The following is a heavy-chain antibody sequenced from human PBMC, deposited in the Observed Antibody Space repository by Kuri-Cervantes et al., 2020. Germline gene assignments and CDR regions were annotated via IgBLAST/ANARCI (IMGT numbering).Heavy chain of an antibody. CDR3: AREGGSYLASPVFDI. CDR2: INPSGGST. D-gene: IGHD1-26*01. V-gene: IGHV1-46*01. J-gene: IGHJ3*02. Sequence: ASVKASCKASGYTFTSYYMHWVRQAPGQGLEWMGIINPSGGSTSYAQKFQGRVTMTRDTSTSTVYMELSSLRSEDTAVYYCAREGGSYLASPVFDIWGQGTMVTVSS. CDR1: GYTFTSYY.